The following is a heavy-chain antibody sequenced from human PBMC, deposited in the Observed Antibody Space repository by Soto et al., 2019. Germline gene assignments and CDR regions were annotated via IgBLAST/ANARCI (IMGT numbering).Heavy chain of an antibody. D-gene: IGHD2-15*01. V-gene: IGHV3-74*01. Sequence: EVPLVESGGGLVQPGGSLRLSCAVSGFTFSSDWMHWVRQAPGKGLVWVSRINSDGSSTSYADSVKGRFTISRDNAKNTLYLQMNSLSAEDTAVYYWASTVVTGYWGQGTLVTVSS. J-gene: IGHJ4*02. CDR3: ASTVVTGY. CDR1: GFTFSSDW. CDR2: INSDGSST.